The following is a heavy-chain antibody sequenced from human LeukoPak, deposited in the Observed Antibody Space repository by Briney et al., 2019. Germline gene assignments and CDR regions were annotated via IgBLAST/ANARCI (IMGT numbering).Heavy chain of an antibody. CDR1: GGSISSSSYY. CDR2: IYYSGST. J-gene: IGHJ4*02. CDR3: ARCPRYSSGWSEYVDY. V-gene: IGHV4-39*01. D-gene: IGHD6-19*01. Sequence: SETLSLTCTVSGGSISSSSYYWGWIRQPPGEGLEWIGSIYYSGSTYYNPSLKSRVTISVDTSKNQFSLKLSSVTAADTAVYYCARCPRYSSGWSEYVDYWGQGTLVTVSS.